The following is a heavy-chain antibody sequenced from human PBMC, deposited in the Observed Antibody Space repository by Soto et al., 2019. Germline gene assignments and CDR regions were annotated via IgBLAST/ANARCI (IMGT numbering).Heavy chain of an antibody. CDR3: AKDRGGSYGLVY. CDR2: ISSGGSNI. CDR1: GFTFSSYG. Sequence: GGSLRLSCAASGFTFSSYGMHWVRQAPGKGLEWVAVISSGGSNIYYADSVKGRFTISRDNSKNTLYLQMNSLRAENTAVYYCAKDRGGSYGLVYWGQVTLVSVTS. V-gene: IGHV3-30*18. J-gene: IGHJ4*02. D-gene: IGHD2-15*01.